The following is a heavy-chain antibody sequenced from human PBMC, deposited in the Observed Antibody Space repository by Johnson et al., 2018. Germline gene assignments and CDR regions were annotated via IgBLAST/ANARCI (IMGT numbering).Heavy chain of an antibody. J-gene: IGHJ3*02. CDR2: ILYDGTKK. Sequence: QVQLVQSGGGVVQPGRSLRLSCAASGFTFRSYTMHWVRQAPGKGLEWVAVILYDGTKKYYADSVKGLFTISRDNFKNTLYLQMDRLRAEDTAVYYWAKDRSGYQTGGVDIWGQGTMVTVSS. D-gene: IGHD3-22*01. V-gene: IGHV3-30*18. CDR1: GFTFRSYT. CDR3: AKDRSGYQTGGVDI.